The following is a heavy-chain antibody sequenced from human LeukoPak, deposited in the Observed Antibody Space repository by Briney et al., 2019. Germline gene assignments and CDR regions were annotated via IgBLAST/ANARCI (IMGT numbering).Heavy chain of an antibody. V-gene: IGHV3-7*01. D-gene: IGHD1-1*01. Sequence: QPGGSLRLSCAASGFTFTNHWMSWVRQAPAKGLEWVANINQDGSEKFYVDSVKGRFTISRDNAKNSLYLQMNSLRAEDTAVYYCAEGTTGWGQGTLVTVSS. CDR2: INQDGSEK. CDR3: AEGTTG. J-gene: IGHJ4*02. CDR1: GFTFTNHW.